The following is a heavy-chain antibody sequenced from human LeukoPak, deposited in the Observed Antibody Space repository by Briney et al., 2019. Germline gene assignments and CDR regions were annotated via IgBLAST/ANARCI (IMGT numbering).Heavy chain of an antibody. J-gene: IGHJ3*02. V-gene: IGHV4-4*07. CDR1: GGSMSNYY. Sequence: SETLSLTCTVSGGSMSNYYWSWIRQPAGKGLEWVGHIYTSGTTSYNPSLKSRVTISVDTSNNQFSLKVTSVTAADTAVYFCARGGNYWDAFDIWGEGTMVTVSS. CDR3: ARGGNYWDAFDI. D-gene: IGHD1-26*01. CDR2: IYTSGTT.